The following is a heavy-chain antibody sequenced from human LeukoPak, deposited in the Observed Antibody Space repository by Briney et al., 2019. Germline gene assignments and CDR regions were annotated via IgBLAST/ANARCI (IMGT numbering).Heavy chain of an antibody. V-gene: IGHV4-59*01. CDR1: GGSINSDY. J-gene: IGHJ4*02. CDR2: IAYNGIP. Sequence: PSETLSLTCTVSGGSINSDYWTWIRQSPGKGLEWIGYIAYNGIPNYSPSLKSRLTISRDTSKNQFSLNLSSVTAADTAVYYCARERHGHPFDSWGQGTLVTVSS. CDR3: ARERHGHPFDS.